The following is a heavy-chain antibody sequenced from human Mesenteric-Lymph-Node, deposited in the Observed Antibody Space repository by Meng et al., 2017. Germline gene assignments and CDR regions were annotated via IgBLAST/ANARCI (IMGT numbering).Heavy chain of an antibody. CDR2: ISPTGSSGSSV. CDR1: GYTFSDYY. D-gene: IGHD3-22*01. V-gene: IGHV3-11*04. CDR3: ARDLPITTNNPDAFDI. J-gene: IGHJ3*02. Sequence: GGSLRLSCAASGYTFSDYYMSWIRQAPGKGLEWVSSISPTGSSGSSVNYADSVKGRFTISRDNSKNTLYLQMNSLRAEDTAVYYCARDLPITTNNPDAFDIWGQGTMVTVSS.